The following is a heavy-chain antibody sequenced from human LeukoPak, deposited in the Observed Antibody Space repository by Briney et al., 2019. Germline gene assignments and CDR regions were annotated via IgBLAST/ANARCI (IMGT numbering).Heavy chain of an antibody. CDR1: GYSFTSYW. V-gene: IGHV5-51*01. CDR3: ARWLGYCSSSSCYQPFDY. CDR2: IYPGDSDA. D-gene: IGHD2-2*01. Sequence: GESLRISCKGSGYSFTSYWIGWVRQMPGKGLEWMGIIYPGDSDARYSPSFQGQVTISADKSICTTYLHWSSLKASDTAMYYCARWLGYCSSSSCYQPFDYWGQGTLVTVSS. J-gene: IGHJ4*02.